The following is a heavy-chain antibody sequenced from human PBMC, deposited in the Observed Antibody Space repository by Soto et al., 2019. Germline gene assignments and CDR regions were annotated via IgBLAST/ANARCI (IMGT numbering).Heavy chain of an antibody. V-gene: IGHV4-4*02. CDR2: IYHSGST. CDR1: GGSLSSSNW. Sequence: SETLSLTCAVSGGSLSSSNWWSWVRQPPGKGLEWIGEIYHSGSTNYNPSLKSRVTISVDKSKNQFSLKLSSVTAADTAVYYCARFDSAGAYYYYGMDVWGQGTTVTVSS. J-gene: IGHJ6*02. D-gene: IGHD6-13*01. CDR3: ARFDSAGAYYYYGMDV.